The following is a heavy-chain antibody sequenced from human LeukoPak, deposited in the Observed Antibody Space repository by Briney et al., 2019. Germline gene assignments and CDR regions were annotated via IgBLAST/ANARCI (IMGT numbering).Heavy chain of an antibody. D-gene: IGHD6-19*01. V-gene: IGHV4-39*01. J-gene: IGHJ4*02. CDR3: ARHASVDGNWPRPLDY. Sequence: SETLSLTCTVSGGSISSSNYYWGWIGQPPGKGLEWIGNIYYSGSTYYKPSLKTRITISVDTSKNQFFLKLTSVTAADTAVYYCARHASVDGNWPRPLDYWGQGSLVTVSS. CDR2: IYYSGST. CDR1: GGSISSSNYY.